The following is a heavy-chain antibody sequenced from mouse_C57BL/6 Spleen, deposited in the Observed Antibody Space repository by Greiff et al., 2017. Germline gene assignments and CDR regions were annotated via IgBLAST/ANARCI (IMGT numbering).Heavy chain of an antibody. CDR1: GFTFSDYG. CDR3: ARDQFAY. Sequence: EVKLMESGGGLVKPGGSLKLSCAASGFTFSDYGMHWVRQAPEKGLEWVAYISSGSSTIYYADTVKGRFTISRDNAKNTLFLQMTSLRSEDTAMYYCARDQFAYWGQGTLVTVSA. J-gene: IGHJ3*01. V-gene: IGHV5-17*01. CDR2: ISSGSSTI.